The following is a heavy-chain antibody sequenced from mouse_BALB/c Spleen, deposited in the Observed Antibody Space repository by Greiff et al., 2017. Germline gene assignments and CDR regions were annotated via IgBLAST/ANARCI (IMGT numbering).Heavy chain of an antibody. CDR2: ISYDGSN. CDR3: AREYGNYEGFAY. Sequence: EVQLVESGPGLVKPSQSLSLTCSVTGYSITSGYYWNWIRQFPGNKLEWMGYISYDGSNNYNPSLKNRISITRDTSKNQFFLKLNSVTTEDTATYYCAREYGNYEGFAYWGQGTLVTVSA. J-gene: IGHJ3*01. D-gene: IGHD2-10*02. V-gene: IGHV3-6*02. CDR1: GYSITSGYY.